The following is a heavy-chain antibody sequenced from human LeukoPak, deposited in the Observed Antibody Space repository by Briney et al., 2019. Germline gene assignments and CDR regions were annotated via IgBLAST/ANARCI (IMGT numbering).Heavy chain of an antibody. J-gene: IGHJ3*02. CDR2: IYHSGST. D-gene: IGHD3-22*01. CDR1: GGSISSGGYS. Sequence: SETLSLTCAVSGGSISSGGYSWSWIRQPPGKGLEWIGYIYHSGSTYYNPSLKSRVTISVDRSKNQFSLKLSSVTAADTAVYYCARGRDSSGYYSDAFDIWGQGTMVTASS. CDR3: ARGRDSSGYYSDAFDI. V-gene: IGHV4-30-2*01.